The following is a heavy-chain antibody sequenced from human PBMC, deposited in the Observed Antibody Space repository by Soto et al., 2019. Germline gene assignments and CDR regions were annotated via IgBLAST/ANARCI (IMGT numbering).Heavy chain of an antibody. Sequence: DVQLLESGGGFIQPGGSLRLSCSASGFSISDYAMSWVRQTPGKGLEWVSSISDSVIRTFYRDSVKGLFAITRHTSKNTVDWQMNNCRVGDPCLYYCAKDGIRNDVYLVPGTMVTVSS. D-gene: IGHD1-1*01. CDR2: ISDSVIRT. V-gene: IGHV3-23*01. J-gene: IGHJ4*02. CDR3: AKDGIRNDVY. CDR1: GFSISDYA.